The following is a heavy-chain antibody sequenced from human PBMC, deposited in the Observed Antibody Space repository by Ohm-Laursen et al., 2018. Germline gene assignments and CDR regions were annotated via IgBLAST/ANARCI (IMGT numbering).Heavy chain of an antibody. CDR1: GFTFSDYY. V-gene: IGHV3-53*01. CDR2: IYSGGST. CDR3: ASSHYGDYGKYY. D-gene: IGHD4-17*01. Sequence: SLRLSCAASGFTFSDYYMSWIRQAPGKGLEWVSVIYSGGSTYYADSVKGRFTISRDNSKNTLYLQMNSLRAEDTAVYYCASSHYGDYGKYYWGQGTLVTVSS. J-gene: IGHJ4*02.